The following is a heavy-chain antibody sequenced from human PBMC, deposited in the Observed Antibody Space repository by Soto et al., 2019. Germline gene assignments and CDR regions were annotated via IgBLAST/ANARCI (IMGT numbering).Heavy chain of an antibody. J-gene: IGHJ5*01. CDR3: ATGTNGTTGWYHP. CDR2: INAKSGDT. V-gene: IGHV1-2*02. Sequence: QVRLVQSGTELKKPGASVTVSCKSSGYTFTDFYLHWLRQAPGQGLEWVGGINAKSGDTKSSQRFQGRVPMSSDTSVSTAYIELCSLTSEDKAIYYCATGTNGTTGWYHPWGQGTRVTVSS. D-gene: IGHD2-8*01. CDR1: GYTFTDFY.